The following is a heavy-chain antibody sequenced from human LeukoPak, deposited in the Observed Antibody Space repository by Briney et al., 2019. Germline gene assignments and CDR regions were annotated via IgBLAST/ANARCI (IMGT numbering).Heavy chain of an antibody. CDR1: GFTFSNAW. D-gene: IGHD2-2*01. Sequence: GGSLRLSCAASGFTFSNAWMSWVRQAPGKGLEWVGRIKSKTDGGTTDYAAPVKGRFTISRDDSKNTLYLQMNSLKTEDTAVYYCTTRVVPAARKAFDIWGQGTMVTVSS. J-gene: IGHJ3*02. V-gene: IGHV3-15*01. CDR3: TTRVVPAARKAFDI. CDR2: IKSKTDGGTT.